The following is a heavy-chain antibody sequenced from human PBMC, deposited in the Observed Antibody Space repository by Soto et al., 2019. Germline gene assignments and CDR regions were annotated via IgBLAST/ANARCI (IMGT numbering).Heavy chain of an antibody. CDR2: ISYDGSNK. J-gene: IGHJ4*02. CDR3: AKAAHLSWYFDY. D-gene: IGHD6-6*01. Sequence: QVQLVESGGGVVQPGRSLRLSCAASGFTFSSYGMHWVRQAPGKGLEWVAVISYDGSNKYYADSVKGRFTISRDNSKNTLYLQMNSLRAEDTAVYYCAKAAHLSWYFDYWGQGTLVTVSS. CDR1: GFTFSSYG. V-gene: IGHV3-30*18.